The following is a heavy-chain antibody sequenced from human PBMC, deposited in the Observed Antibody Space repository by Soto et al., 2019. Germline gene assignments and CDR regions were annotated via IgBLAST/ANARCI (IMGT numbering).Heavy chain of an antibody. CDR1: EFSFNNYA. CDR3: VREHDPRYYFDF. V-gene: IGHV3-23*01. D-gene: IGHD1-20*01. CDR2: VSGDGGNT. J-gene: IGHJ4*02. Sequence: EVQLLESGGGLVQPGGSLRLSCAASEFSFNNYAMSWVRRAPGMGLEWVSSVSGDGGNTYYAASVKGRFTISRDNSKNTVSLQMSSLGVEDTAVYFCVREHDPRYYFDFWGQGTLVTVSS.